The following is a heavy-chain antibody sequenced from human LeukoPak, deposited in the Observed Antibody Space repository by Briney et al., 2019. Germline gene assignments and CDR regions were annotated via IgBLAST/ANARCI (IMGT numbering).Heavy chain of an antibody. CDR2: INPSGGRT. J-gene: IGHJ4*02. Sequence: ASVKVSFKASGYIFINYYIYWVRQAPGQGLGWMGLINPSGGRTAYAQNFQGRVTMTRDMSTSTVYLELGSLRSEDTAVYYCARGPYSSGWYGLDFWGQGTLVTVSS. V-gene: IGHV1-46*01. D-gene: IGHD6-19*01. CDR3: ARGPYSSGWYGLDF. CDR1: GYIFINYY.